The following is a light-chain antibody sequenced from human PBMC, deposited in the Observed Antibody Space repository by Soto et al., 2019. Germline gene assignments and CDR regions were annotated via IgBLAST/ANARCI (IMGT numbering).Light chain of an antibody. Sequence: DIQMTQSPSTLSAFVGDRVTITCRASQSINSWLAWYQQKPGKAPKLLIYRASSLESGVPSRFSGSGSGTEFTLTISSLQPDDFSTYYCQHYNTYSGPFGPGTKVDIK. V-gene: IGKV1-5*03. CDR2: RAS. CDR1: QSINSW. J-gene: IGKJ3*01. CDR3: QHYNTYSGP.